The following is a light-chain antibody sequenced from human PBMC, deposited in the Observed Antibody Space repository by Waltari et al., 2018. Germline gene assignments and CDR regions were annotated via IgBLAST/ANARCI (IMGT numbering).Light chain of an antibody. J-gene: IGLJ2*01. CDR1: SRDVGSSNL. CDR3: CSYAGGSAFVV. V-gene: IGLV2-23*03. CDR2: EGS. Sequence: QSALTQSASLSGSPGQSITISCTGTSRDVGSSNLVSWYQQHPGKAPKLIIYEGSKRPSGVSNRFSGSKSGNTASLTISGLQAEDEADYHCCSYAGGSAFVVFGGGTKLTVL.